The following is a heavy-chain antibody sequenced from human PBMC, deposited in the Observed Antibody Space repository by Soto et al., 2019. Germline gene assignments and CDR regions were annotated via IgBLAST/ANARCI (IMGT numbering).Heavy chain of an antibody. CDR1: GGSISSTTYY. CDR2: VYYSGST. V-gene: IGHV4-39*01. CDR3: ATQEVGGSYVYTFDP. D-gene: IGHD1-26*01. Sequence: PSETLSLTCSISGGSISSTTYYWGWIRQPPGKGLEWIGSVYYSGSTYYNPSLMSRVTISVDTSKNQFSLKLSSVTAADTAVYYCATQEVGGSYVYTFDPWGQGTLVTVSS. J-gene: IGHJ5*02.